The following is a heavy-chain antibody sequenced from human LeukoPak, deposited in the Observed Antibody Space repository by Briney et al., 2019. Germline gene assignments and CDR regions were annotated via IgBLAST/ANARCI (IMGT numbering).Heavy chain of an antibody. CDR1: GYTVTSYY. Sequence: ASVKVSCKASGYTVTSYYMHWVRQAPGQGLEWMAILNPSGGSSNYAQKFQGRATLTRATSTGTVYMELSSLRSEDTAVYYCASVYKHGMDVWGQGTTVTVCS. V-gene: IGHV1-46*01. J-gene: IGHJ6*02. CDR2: LNPSGGSS. CDR3: ASVYKHGMDV. D-gene: IGHD5-24*01.